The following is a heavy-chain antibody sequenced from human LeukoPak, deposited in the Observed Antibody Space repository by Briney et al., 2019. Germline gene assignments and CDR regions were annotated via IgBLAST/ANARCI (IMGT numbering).Heavy chain of an antibody. V-gene: IGHV1-46*01. J-gene: IGHJ6*02. D-gene: IGHD2-8*02. CDR2: INPSGGSP. CDR3: AREAVLGGLDV. CDR1: GYTFTNYQ. Sequence: ASVKVSCKASGYTFTNYQIHWERQAPGQGLELMGIINPSGGSPSYAQKFQGRVTMTRDTSTGTVYMELSSLRSEDTAVYYCAREAVLGGLDVWGQGTTVTGFS.